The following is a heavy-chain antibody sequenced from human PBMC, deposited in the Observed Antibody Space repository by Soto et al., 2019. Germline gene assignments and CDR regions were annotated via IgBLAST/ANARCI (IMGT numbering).Heavy chain of an antibody. Sequence: QVQLVESGGGVVQPGRSLRLSCAASGFTFSSYGMHWVRQAPGTGLEWVAVISYDGSNKYYADSVKGRFTISRDNSKNTLYLQMNSLRAEDTAVYYCAKDRYAGHEANWFDPWGQGTLVTVSS. D-gene: IGHD3-16*01. CDR3: AKDRYAGHEANWFDP. J-gene: IGHJ5*02. V-gene: IGHV3-30*18. CDR1: GFTFSSYG. CDR2: ISYDGSNK.